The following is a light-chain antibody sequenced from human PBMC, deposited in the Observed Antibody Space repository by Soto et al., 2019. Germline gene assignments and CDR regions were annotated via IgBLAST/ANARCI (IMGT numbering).Light chain of an antibody. CDR3: QTYTGAPWT. V-gene: IGKV1-27*01. CDR1: QDISRC. J-gene: IGKJ1*01. Sequence: DIPVTQSPSSLSASVGDRVTITCRASQDISRCLVWYQQKQGEVPKLLIYGASTLPSGVPSRFRGSGSGTDFTLTISSLQPEDVATYYCQTYTGAPWTFGQGTKVEIK. CDR2: GAS.